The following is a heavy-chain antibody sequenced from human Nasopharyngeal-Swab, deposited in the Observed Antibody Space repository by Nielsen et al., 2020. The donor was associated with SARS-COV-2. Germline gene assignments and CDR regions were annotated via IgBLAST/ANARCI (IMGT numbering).Heavy chain of an antibody. Sequence: GESLKISCAASGFTFSSYSMNWVRQAPGKGLEWVSSISSSSSYIYYADSVKGRFTISRDNAKNSLYLQMNSLRAEDTAVYYCARLGLRYSADAFDIWGQGTMVTVSS. D-gene: IGHD3-9*01. J-gene: IGHJ3*02. CDR3: ARLGLRYSADAFDI. CDR2: ISSSSSYI. CDR1: GFTFSSYS. V-gene: IGHV3-21*01.